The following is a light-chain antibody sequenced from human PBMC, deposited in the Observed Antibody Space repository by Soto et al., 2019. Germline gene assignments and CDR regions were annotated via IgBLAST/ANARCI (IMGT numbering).Light chain of an antibody. CDR2: DAS. V-gene: IGKV2-29*02. Sequence: EIVMTQTPLSLSVTPGQPASISCKSSQSLLQSDGNTWLAWYQQKPGEAPRLLIFDASNLESGVPSRFSGSGSGTEFTLTISSLQAEDFATYYCLQYNGDSGTFGQGTKVDI. CDR1: QSLLQSDGNTW. J-gene: IGKJ1*01. CDR3: LQYNGDSGT.